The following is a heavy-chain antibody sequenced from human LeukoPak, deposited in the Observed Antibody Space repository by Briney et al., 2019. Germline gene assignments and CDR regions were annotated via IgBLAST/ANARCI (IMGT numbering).Heavy chain of an antibody. D-gene: IGHD6-19*01. J-gene: IGHJ6*02. CDR3: ARDWVPVAGTLYYYYGMDV. Sequence: KPGGSLRLSCAASGFTFSSYEMNWVRQAPGKGLEWVSYISSSSSYTNYADSVKGRFTISRDNAKNSLYLQMNSLRAEDTAVYYCARDWVPVAGTLYYYYGMDVWGQGTTVTVSS. V-gene: IGHV3-21*05. CDR2: ISSSSSYT. CDR1: GFTFSSYE.